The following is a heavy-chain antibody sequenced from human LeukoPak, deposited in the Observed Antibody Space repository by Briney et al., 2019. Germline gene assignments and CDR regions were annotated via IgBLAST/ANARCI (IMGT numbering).Heavy chain of an antibody. CDR1: GGSLRGYY. D-gene: IGHD1-26*01. V-gene: IGHV4-34*01. J-gene: IGHJ4*02. Sequence: SEPLSLTCALYGGSLRGYYARCMRDPPRKGLEWSGEINHSGNPNYNPSLKSRVTISIDTSKNQFSLKLSPVTAADTAVYYCAREASGSPGAGYFDYWGQGTLVTVSS. CDR3: AREASGSPGAGYFDY. CDR2: INHSGNP.